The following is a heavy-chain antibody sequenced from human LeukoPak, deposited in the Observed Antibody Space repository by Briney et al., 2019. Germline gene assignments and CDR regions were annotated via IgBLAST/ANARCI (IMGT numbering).Heavy chain of an antibody. D-gene: IGHD2-8*01. CDR1: GGSISSSSYY. CDR2: IYYSGST. Sequence: PSETLSLTCTVSGGSISSSSYYWSWIRQPPGKGLEWIGYIYYSGSTNYNPSLKSRVTISVDTSKNQFSLKLSSVTAADTAVYYCARDLNGGMDVWGQGTTVTVSS. J-gene: IGHJ6*02. V-gene: IGHV4-61*01. CDR3: ARDLNGGMDV.